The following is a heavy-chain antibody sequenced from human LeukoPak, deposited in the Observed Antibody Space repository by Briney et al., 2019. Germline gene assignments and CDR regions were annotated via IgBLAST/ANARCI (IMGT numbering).Heavy chain of an antibody. Sequence: PGGSLRLSCAASGFTFSSYDMSWVRQAPGKGLAWVSGISGSGGSTFYEDFVKRRLAISRDNSKNTLYLKMNSLRAEETAVYYWAKGGGHSNYDNWFDPWGQGTLVTVSS. J-gene: IGHJ5*02. V-gene: IGHV3-23*01. D-gene: IGHD4-11*01. CDR2: ISGSGGST. CDR3: AKGGGHSNYDNWFDP. CDR1: GFTFSSYD.